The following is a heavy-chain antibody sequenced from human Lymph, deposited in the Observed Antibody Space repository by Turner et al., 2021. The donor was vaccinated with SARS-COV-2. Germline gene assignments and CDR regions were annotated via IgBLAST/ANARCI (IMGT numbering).Heavy chain of an antibody. J-gene: IGHJ4*02. D-gene: IGHD3-3*01. Sequence: EVQLVESGAEGKKPGESLKVSCKGSGYSFTNYGLGWVRQMPGKGLEWMGIIYPGDSDTRYSPSFQGQVTISADKSISTAYLQWSSLKASDTAMYYCARREWGGSLGHIDYWGQGTLVTVSS. CDR2: IYPGDSDT. V-gene: IGHV5-51*01. CDR3: ARREWGGSLGHIDY. CDR1: GYSFTNYG.